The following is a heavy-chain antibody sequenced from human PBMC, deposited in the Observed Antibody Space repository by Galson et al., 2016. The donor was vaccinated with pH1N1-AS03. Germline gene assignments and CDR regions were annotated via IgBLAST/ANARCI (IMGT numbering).Heavy chain of an antibody. CDR3: VRGVCYSEDN. Sequence: TLSLTCTVSGGSISSGGDYWTWLRQHPGKGLEWIGEINHSGSTAYNPSLRRRLSISLDKSKNQFSLKLSSVTATDTAVYYCVRGVCYSEDNWGQGNLVTVSS. CDR2: INHSGST. D-gene: IGHD2-21*01. J-gene: IGHJ4*02. CDR1: GGSISSGGDY. V-gene: IGHV4-31*03.